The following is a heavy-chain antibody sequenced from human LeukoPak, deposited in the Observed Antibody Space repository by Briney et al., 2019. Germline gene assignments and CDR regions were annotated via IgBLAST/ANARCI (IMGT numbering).Heavy chain of an antibody. CDR1: GFTFSNAW. CDR2: IKSKTDGGTT. D-gene: IGHD3-22*01. Sequence: PGGSLRLSCAASGFTFSNAWMSWVSQAPGKGLEWVGCIKSKTDGGTTDYAAPVKGRFTISRDDSKNTLYLQMNSLKTEDTAVYYCARELYYDSIRGLDYWGQGTLVTVSS. CDR3: ARELYYDSIRGLDY. V-gene: IGHV3-15*01. J-gene: IGHJ4*02.